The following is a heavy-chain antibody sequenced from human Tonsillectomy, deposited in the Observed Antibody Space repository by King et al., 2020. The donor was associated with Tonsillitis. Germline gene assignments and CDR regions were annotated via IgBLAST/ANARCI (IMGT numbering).Heavy chain of an antibody. CDR1: GFTFSNAW. D-gene: IGHD4-23*01. CDR3: TTYDYGGNYYYYGMDV. J-gene: IGHJ6*02. CDR2: IKSKTDGGTT. Sequence: VQLVESGGGLVKPGGSLRLSCAASGFTFSNAWMSWVRQAPGKGLEWVGRIKSKTDGGTTDYAAPVKGRFTISRDDSKNTLYLQMNSLKTGDTALYYCTTYDYGGNYYYYGMDVWGQGTTVTVSS. V-gene: IGHV3-15*01.